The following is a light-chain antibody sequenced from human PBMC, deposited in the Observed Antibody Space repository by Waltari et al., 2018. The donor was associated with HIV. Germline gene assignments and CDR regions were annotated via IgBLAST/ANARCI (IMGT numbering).Light chain of an antibody. CDR1: QSLLHKNEKNY. CDR2: MAS. CDR3: MQALHTPFM. V-gene: IGKV2-28*01. Sequence: DVLLTQSPVSLAVTPGESASISCKSSQSLLHKNEKNYLDWYVKKPGQTPQLLMYMASKLAAGVPVRFSGSGSGTEFTLKISRVEAEDVGLYYCMQALHTPFMFGHGTRLEI. J-gene: IGKJ5*01.